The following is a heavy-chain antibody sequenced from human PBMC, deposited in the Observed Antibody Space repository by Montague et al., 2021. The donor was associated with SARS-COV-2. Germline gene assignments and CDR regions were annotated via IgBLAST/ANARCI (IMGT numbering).Heavy chain of an antibody. D-gene: IGHD3-10*01. J-gene: IGHJ4*02. CDR1: GFRFSSYG. CDR2: IWYDGSNK. V-gene: IGHV3-33*01. CDR3: ARDPTYGSGSFQSGFFDY. Sequence: SLSLSFSASGFRFSSYGMHWVRQAPGKGLEWVAVIWYDGSNKYYADSVKGRFTISRDNSKNTLYLQMNSLRAEDTAVYYCARDPTYGSGSFQSGFFDYWGQGTLVTVSS.